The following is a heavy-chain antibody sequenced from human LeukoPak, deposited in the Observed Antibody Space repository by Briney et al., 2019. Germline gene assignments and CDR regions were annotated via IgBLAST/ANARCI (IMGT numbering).Heavy chain of an antibody. Sequence: ASVKVPCKASEYTFTGYYMHWVRQAPGQGLEWMGWINPDSGGTNYAQKFQGRVTMTRDTSISTAYIELSRLTSDDTAVYYCARDHGLNKRWFDPWGQGTLVTVSS. CDR3: ARDHGLNKRWFDP. J-gene: IGHJ5*02. V-gene: IGHV1-2*02. CDR2: INPDSGGT. CDR1: EYTFTGYY. D-gene: IGHD1/OR15-1a*01.